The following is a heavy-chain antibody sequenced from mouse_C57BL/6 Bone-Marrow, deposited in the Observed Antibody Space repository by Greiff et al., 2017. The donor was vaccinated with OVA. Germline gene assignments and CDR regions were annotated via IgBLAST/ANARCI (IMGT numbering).Heavy chain of an antibody. J-gene: IGHJ3*01. V-gene: IGHV1-64*01. CDR3: ARGGWDFAY. Sequence: QVQLQQPGAELVKPGASVKLSCKASGYTFTSYWMHWVKQRPGQGLEWIGMIHPNSGSTNYNEKFKSKATLTVDKSSSTAYMQLSSLISEDSAVYYCARGGWDFAYWGQGTLVTVSA. D-gene: IGHD4-1*01. CDR2: IHPNSGST. CDR1: GYTFTSYW.